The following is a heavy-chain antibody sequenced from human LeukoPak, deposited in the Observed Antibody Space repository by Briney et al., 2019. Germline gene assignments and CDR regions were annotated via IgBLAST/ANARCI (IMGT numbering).Heavy chain of an antibody. J-gene: IGHJ4*02. Sequence: SETLSLTCTVSGDSISSYYWSWIRQPPGRGLEWIAYIHYTGDTNYNPSLKSRVTISVDTSKKQFSLKLSSVTAADTAVYYCARLAGDGDYVYYWGQGTLVTISS. D-gene: IGHD4-17*01. V-gene: IGHV4-59*08. CDR2: IHYTGDT. CDR3: ARLAGDGDYVYY. CDR1: GDSISSYY.